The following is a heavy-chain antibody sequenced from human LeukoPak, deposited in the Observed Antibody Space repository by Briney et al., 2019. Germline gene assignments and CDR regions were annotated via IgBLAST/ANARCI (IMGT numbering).Heavy chain of an antibody. CDR2: IYTGGTT. V-gene: IGHV3-66*02. CDR3: ARDKLGSGYSSDFDY. CDR1: GFSVSSNY. D-gene: IGHD6-19*01. J-gene: IGHJ4*02. Sequence: PGGSLRLSCAASGFSVSSNYMNWVRQAPGKGLEWVSAIYTGGTTYYADSVKGRFTISRDNSKNTLYLQMYSLRAEDTAVYYCARDKLGSGYSSDFDYWGQGTLVTVSS.